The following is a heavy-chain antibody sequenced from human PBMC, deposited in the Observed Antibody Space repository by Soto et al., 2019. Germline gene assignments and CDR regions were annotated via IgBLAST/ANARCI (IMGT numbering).Heavy chain of an antibody. D-gene: IGHD1-1*01. CDR2: IIPFFGTT. Sequence: QVQLVQSGAEVKKPGSSVKVSCKASGGTFSNYGVSWVRQAPGHGLKWMGGIIPFFGTTNYAQKFQGRLTITADESTGTAYMELNRLMPADTAVYFCARAAQTRNDWNDLGNGFDPWGQGTLVTVSS. J-gene: IGHJ5*02. V-gene: IGHV1-69*01. CDR1: GGTFSNYG. CDR3: ARAAQTRNDWNDLGNGFDP.